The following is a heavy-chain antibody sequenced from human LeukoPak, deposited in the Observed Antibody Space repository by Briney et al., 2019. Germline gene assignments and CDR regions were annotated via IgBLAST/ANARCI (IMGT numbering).Heavy chain of an antibody. CDR3: ARKSGIVVGGGYYMDV. D-gene: IGHD2-21*01. J-gene: IGHJ6*03. V-gene: IGHV3-30*02. CDR1: GFTFSAYG. CDR2: IQYDGNNK. Sequence: QPGGSLRLSCAASGFTFSAYGMHWVRQAPGKGLEWVTFIQYDGNNKYYADSVKGRFTISRDNSKNTLYLQMNSLRAEDTAVYYCARKSGIVVGGGYYMDVWGKGTTVTISS.